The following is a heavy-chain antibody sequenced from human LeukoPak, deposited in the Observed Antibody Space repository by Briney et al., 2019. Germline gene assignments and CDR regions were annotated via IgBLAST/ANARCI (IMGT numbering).Heavy chain of an antibody. CDR3: THCRGGYGYDYYFGMDV. J-gene: IGHJ6*02. CDR1: GFSLYTSGVG. V-gene: IGHV2-5*01. D-gene: IGHD5-12*01. CDR2: TYWSDDE. Sequence: SGPTLVEPTQTLTLTCTFSGFSLYTSGVGVGWVRQPPGKALEWLALTYWSDDERYNPSLKNRLTITQVTSRNQVVLTMTNVDPLDTATYYCTHCRGGYGYDYYFGMDVWGQGTTVTVSS.